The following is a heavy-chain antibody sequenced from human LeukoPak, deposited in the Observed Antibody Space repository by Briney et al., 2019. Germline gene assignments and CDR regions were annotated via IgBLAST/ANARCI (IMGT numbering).Heavy chain of an antibody. CDR3: ARARIAAARLDAFDI. Sequence: SETLSLTCTVSGGSISSYYWSWIRQPAGKGLEWTGYIYYSGSTNYNPSLKSRVTISVDTSKNQFSLKLSSVTAADTAVYYCARARIAAARLDAFDIWGQGTTVTVSS. D-gene: IGHD6-13*01. J-gene: IGHJ3*02. CDR2: IYYSGST. V-gene: IGHV4-59*01. CDR1: GGSISSYY.